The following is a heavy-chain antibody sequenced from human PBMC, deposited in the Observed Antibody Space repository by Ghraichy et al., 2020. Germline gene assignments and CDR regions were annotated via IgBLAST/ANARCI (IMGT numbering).Heavy chain of an antibody. D-gene: IGHD3-10*01. CDR3: ARDDGYYYGSGSTFDY. V-gene: IGHV1-18*04. Sequence: ASVKVSCKASGYTFTSYGISWVRQAPGQGLEWMGWISAYNGNTNYAQKLQGRVTMTTDTSTSTAYMELRSLRSDDTAVYYCARDDGYYYGSGSTFDYWGQGTLVTVSS. CDR2: ISAYNGNT. CDR1: GYTFTSYG. J-gene: IGHJ4*02.